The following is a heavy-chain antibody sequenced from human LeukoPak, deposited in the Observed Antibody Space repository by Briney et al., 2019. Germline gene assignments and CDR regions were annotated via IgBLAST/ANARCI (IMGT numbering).Heavy chain of an antibody. CDR1: GGSISSYY. CDR3: ASGPTTYDILTGYFYYGMDV. D-gene: IGHD3-9*01. CDR2: IYYSGST. J-gene: IGHJ6*02. Sequence: SETLSLTCTVSGGSISSYYWSWIRQPPGKGPEWIGYIYYSGSTNYNPSLKSRVTISVDTSKNQFSLKLSSVTAADTAVYYCASGPTTYDILTGYFYYGMDVWGQGTTVTVSS. V-gene: IGHV4-59*01.